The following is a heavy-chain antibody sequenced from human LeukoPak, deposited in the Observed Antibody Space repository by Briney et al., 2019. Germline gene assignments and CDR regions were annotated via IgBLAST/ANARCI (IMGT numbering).Heavy chain of an antibody. CDR1: GFTFSSYA. D-gene: IGHD2-2*01. Sequence: GRSLRLSCAVSGFTFSSYAMHWVRQAPGKGLEWVAVISYDGSNKYYADSVKGRFTISRDNSNNTLYLQMNSLRAEDTAVYYCAKDQRTMTRRMDVWGQGTAVIVSS. CDR3: AKDQRTMTRRMDV. CDR2: ISYDGSNK. J-gene: IGHJ6*02. V-gene: IGHV3-30-3*02.